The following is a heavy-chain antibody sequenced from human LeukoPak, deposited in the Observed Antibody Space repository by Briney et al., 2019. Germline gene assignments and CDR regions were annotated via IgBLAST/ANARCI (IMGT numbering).Heavy chain of an antibody. D-gene: IGHD3-22*01. J-gene: IGHJ6*03. V-gene: IGHV3-66*01. CDR1: GFSVSSNY. CDR3: ARVDYDRYYYYMDV. Sequence: GGSLRLSCAASGFSVSSNYMSWVRQAPGKGLEWVSVIYRGGSTYYADSVKGRFTISRDNSKNTLYLQMNSLRAEDTAVYYCARVDYDRYYYYMDVWGKGTTVTISS. CDR2: IYRGGST.